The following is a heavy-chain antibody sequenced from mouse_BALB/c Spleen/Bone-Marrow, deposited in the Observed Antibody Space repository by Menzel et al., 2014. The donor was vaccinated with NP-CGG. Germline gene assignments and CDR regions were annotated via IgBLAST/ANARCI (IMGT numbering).Heavy chain of an antibody. J-gene: IGHJ4*01. D-gene: IGHD2-4*01. V-gene: IGHV5-17*02. CDR2: ISSGSSTI. CDR3: ARSTMITTGYYYAMDY. Sequence: EVKLVESGGGLVQPGGSRKVSCAASGFTFSSFGMHWVRQAPEKGLEWVAYISSGSSTIYYADTVKGRFTISRDNPKNTLFLQMTSLRSEDTAMYYCARSTMITTGYYYAMDYWGQGTSVIVSS. CDR1: GFTFSSFG.